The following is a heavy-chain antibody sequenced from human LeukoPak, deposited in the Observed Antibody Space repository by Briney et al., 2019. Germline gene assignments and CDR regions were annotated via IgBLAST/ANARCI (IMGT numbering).Heavy chain of an antibody. CDR3: ARWGPERLLDAFDI. D-gene: IGHD7-27*01. J-gene: IGHJ3*02. CDR2: IIPIFVTA. CDR1: GGTFSSYA. V-gene: IGHV1-69*13. Sequence: ASVKVSCKASGGTFSSYAISWVRQAPGQGLEWMGGIIPIFVTANYAQKFQGRVTITADESTSTAYMELSSLRSEDTAVYYCARWGPERLLDAFDIWGQGTMVTVSS.